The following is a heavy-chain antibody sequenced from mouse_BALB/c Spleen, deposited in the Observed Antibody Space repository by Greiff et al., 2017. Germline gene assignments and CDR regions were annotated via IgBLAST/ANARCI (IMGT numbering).Heavy chain of an antibody. D-gene: IGHD3-3*01. CDR1: GFTLTDYY. CDR3: ARDTPPGRRKGYYAMDY. J-gene: IGHJ4*01. Sequence: EVMLVESGGGLVQPGRSLSLSCATSGFTLTDYYISWVRQPPGKALEWLGFIRNKANGYTTAYSASVKGRFTIYSDNSQSILYLQMNTLRAEDSATYDGARDTPPGRRKGYYAMDYWGQGTSVTVSS. CDR2: IRNKANGYTT. V-gene: IGHV7-3*02.